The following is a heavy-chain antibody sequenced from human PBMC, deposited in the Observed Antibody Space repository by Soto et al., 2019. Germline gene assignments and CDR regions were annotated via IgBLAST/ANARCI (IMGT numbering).Heavy chain of an antibody. CDR2: ISSSSSTI. D-gene: IGHD3-3*01. CDR3: ARAYDFWSGYPGYFDY. V-gene: IGHV3-48*01. Sequence: GGSLRLSCAASGFPFSSYSMNWVRQAPGKGLEWVSYISSSSSTIYYADSVKGRFTISRDNAKNSLYLQMSSLRAEDTAVYYCARAYDFWSGYPGYFDYWGQGTLVTVSS. J-gene: IGHJ4*02. CDR1: GFPFSSYS.